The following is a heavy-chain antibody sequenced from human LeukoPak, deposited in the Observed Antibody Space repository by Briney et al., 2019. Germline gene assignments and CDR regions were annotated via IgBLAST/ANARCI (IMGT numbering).Heavy chain of an antibody. CDR3: AKDWGLGMGKYYFDY. V-gene: IGHV3-9*01. Sequence: GGSLRLSCAASGFTFEDYAMHWVRQAPGKGLGWVSGISWNSGSIGYADSVKGRFTISRDNAKISLYLQMNSLRAEDTALYYCAKDWGLGMGKYYFDYWGQGTLVTVSS. J-gene: IGHJ4*02. D-gene: IGHD3-16*01. CDR2: ISWNSGSI. CDR1: GFTFEDYA.